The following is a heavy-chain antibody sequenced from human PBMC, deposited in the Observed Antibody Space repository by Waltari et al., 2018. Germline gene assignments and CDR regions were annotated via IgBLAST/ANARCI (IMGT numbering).Heavy chain of an antibody. CDR2: IIPILNLT. Sequence: QVQLVQSGAEVKKPGSSVKVSCRASGGTFKNVASSWVRQAPGQGLEWMGRIIPILNLTNYAQRFQGRVTMTADKSTTTAYMELSSLSSADTAVYYCARARGELADFDFWGQGTQVTVSS. V-gene: IGHV1-69*04. CDR1: GGTFKNVA. J-gene: IGHJ4*02. D-gene: IGHD3-10*01. CDR3: ARARGELADFDF.